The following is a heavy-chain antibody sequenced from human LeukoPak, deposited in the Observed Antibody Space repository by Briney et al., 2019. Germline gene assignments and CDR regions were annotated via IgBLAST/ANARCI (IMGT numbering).Heavy chain of an antibody. CDR1: GFTFSSYG. D-gene: IGHD3-10*02. Sequence: GGTLRLSCAVSGFTFSSYGMSWVRQAPGKGLEWVSAISGSGGSTYYADSVKGRFTISRDNAKNSLYLQMNSLRAEDTAVYYCAELGITMIGGVWGKGTTVTISS. V-gene: IGHV3-23*01. J-gene: IGHJ6*04. CDR3: AELGITMIGGV. CDR2: ISGSGGST.